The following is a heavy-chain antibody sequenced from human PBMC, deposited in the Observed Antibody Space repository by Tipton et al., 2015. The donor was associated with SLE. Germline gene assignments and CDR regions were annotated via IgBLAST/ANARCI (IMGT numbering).Heavy chain of an antibody. Sequence: TLSLTCTVSGGSISSGSHYWGWIRQPPGKGLMLIGTISYSGATSYNPSLKSRVTISVDTSKNQFSLSLISVTAADTAVYYCARLTPWGYDYWGPGMLVTVSS. CDR2: ISYSGAT. CDR1: GGSISSGSHY. D-gene: IGHD7-27*01. CDR3: ARLTPWGYDY. V-gene: IGHV4-39*07. J-gene: IGHJ4*02.